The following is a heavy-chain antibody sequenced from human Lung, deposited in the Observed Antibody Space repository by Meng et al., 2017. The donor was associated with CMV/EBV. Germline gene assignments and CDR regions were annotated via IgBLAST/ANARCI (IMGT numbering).Heavy chain of an antibody. Sequence: GGSLRLSCAGSGSTFNKYAMSWVRQAPGRGLEWVSSISSGSNYISYLASVRGRFTISRNNANNSLYLQMNGLRVEDTAVYYCVRDFGTITTFDCWGQGTLVTVSS. CDR1: GSTFNKYA. CDR3: VRDFGTITTFDC. V-gene: IGHV3-21*01. D-gene: IGHD4-11*01. CDR2: ISSGSNYI. J-gene: IGHJ4*02.